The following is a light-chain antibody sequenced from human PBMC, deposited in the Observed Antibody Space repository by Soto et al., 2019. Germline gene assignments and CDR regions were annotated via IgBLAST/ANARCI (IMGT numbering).Light chain of an antibody. CDR3: QQYDSAPLA. Sequence: EIVLTQSPGTLSLSPGERATLSCRASQSVSSSYLAWYQQKPGQAPRLLMFGASSRAAGIPDGFSVSGSGKDFILPTGVREPEVFAVYYCQQYDSAPLAFGGGTKVDVK. CDR2: GAS. V-gene: IGKV3-20*01. J-gene: IGKJ4*01. CDR1: QSVSSSY.